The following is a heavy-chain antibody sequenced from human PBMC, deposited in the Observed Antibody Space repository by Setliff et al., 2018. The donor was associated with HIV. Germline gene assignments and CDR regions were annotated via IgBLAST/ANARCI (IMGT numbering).Heavy chain of an antibody. D-gene: IGHD3-3*01. Sequence: LSCAASGFSFNNYVMHWVRHAPGKGLEWVAVISYDGSDIYYADSVKGRFTISRENSKNTLYLQMNSLRPEDTAVYYCARAFGYYDFWSGYSGDEFDIWGQGTTVTVSS. CDR3: ARAFGYYDFWSGYSGDEFDI. CDR1: GFSFNNYV. J-gene: IGHJ3*02. V-gene: IGHV3-30*04. CDR2: ISYDGSDI.